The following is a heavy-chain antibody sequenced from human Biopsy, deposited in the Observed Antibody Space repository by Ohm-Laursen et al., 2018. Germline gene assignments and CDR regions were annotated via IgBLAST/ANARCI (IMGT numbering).Heavy chain of an antibody. CDR3: ARGGGYNWNNGWFDP. Sequence: ASVKVSCKASGGTFSSSAITWVRQAPGQGLEWMGGIIGIFRTAHYAQKFQGRVTITADEFMSTAYMELSSPRSEDTAVYYWARGGGYNWNNGWFDPWGQGTLVTVSS. CDR1: GGTFSSSA. V-gene: IGHV1-69*13. J-gene: IGHJ5*02. CDR2: IIGIFRTA. D-gene: IGHD1/OR15-1a*01.